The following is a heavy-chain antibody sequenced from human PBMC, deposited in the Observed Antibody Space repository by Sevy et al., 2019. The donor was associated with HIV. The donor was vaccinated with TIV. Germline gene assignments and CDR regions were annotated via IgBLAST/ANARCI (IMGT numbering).Heavy chain of an antibody. Sequence: SETLSLTCTVSGGSISSYYWSWIRQPPGKGLEWIGYIYYSGSTNYNPSLKSRVTISVDTSKNQFSLKLSSVTAADTAVYYCARETYYYGSGSPPRGYYYGMDVWGLGTTVTVSS. V-gene: IGHV4-59*13. J-gene: IGHJ6*02. CDR1: GGSISSYY. D-gene: IGHD3-10*01. CDR3: ARETYYYGSGSPPRGYYYGMDV. CDR2: IYYSGST.